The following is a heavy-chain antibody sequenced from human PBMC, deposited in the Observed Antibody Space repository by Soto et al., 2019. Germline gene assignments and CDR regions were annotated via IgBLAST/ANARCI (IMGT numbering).Heavy chain of an antibody. V-gene: IGHV3-9*01. J-gene: IGHJ6*02. D-gene: IGHD3-10*01. CDR3: AKDNYGSAIYGMDV. Sequence: GGSLRLSCAASGFTFDDYAMHWVRQTPGKGLEWVSGITWNSGTIGYADSVKGRFTISRDNGKNSLYLQMNSLRPEDTALYYCAKDNYGSAIYGMDVWGQAITVTVS. CDR1: GFTFDDYA. CDR2: ITWNSGTI.